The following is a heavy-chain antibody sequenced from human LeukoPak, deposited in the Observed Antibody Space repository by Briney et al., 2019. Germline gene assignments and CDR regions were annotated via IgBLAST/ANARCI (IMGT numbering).Heavy chain of an antibody. CDR2: INPNTGDT. D-gene: IGHD7-27*01. V-gene: IGHV1-2*02. CDR1: GYTFTGYY. J-gene: IGHJ4*02. CDR3: ARDLHWGPDY. Sequence: ASMKVSCKASGYTFTGYYMHLVRQAPGQGLEWMGWINPNTGDTNYAQKFQGRVTMTRDTSISTAYMELSRLRSDDTAVYCCARDLHWGPDYWGQGTLVTVSS.